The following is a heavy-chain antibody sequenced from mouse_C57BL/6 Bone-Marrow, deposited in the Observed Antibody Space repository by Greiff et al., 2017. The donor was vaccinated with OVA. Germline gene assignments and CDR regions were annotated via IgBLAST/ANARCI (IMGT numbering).Heavy chain of an antibody. CDR1: GFSFTSYG. CDR2: IWRGGST. CDR3: AKKGGYYYAMDY. V-gene: IGHV2-5*01. J-gene: IGHJ4*01. Sequence: VQRVESGPGLVQPSQSLSITCTVSGFSFTSYGVHWVRQSPGKGLEWLGVIWRGGSTDYNAAFMSRLSITKDNSKSQVFFKMNSLQADDTAIYYCAKKGGYYYAMDYWGQGTSVTVSS.